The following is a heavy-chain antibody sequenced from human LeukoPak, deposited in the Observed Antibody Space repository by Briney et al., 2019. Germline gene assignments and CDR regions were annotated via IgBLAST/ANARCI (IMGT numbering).Heavy chain of an antibody. CDR3: ATPNDAFNI. J-gene: IGHJ3*02. CDR2: THHRGGT. Sequence: SETLSLTCAVSGGSISNENWWSWVRQPPGKGLEWIGETHHRGGTNYNPSLRSRVTISIDTSKNQFSLKLTSVTAADTAVYYCATPNDAFNIWGQGTMVTVSS. V-gene: IGHV4-4*02. CDR1: GGSISNENW.